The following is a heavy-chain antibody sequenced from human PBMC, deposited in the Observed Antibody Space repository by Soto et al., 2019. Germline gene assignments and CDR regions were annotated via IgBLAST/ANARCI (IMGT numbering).Heavy chain of an antibody. CDR2: FRPIFGTA. Sequence: QVQLVQSGGEVKKPGSSVQVSYKASGDSFSSYSFSWVRQAPGQGLEWMGGFRPIFGTANYAQRFLVRLTITADEFTSTVYMELSSLTSEDTAVYYCARGVTRGSFPPFDYWGQGTLVTVSS. D-gene: IGHD1-26*01. CDR1: GDSFSSYS. J-gene: IGHJ4*02. CDR3: ARGVTRGSFPPFDY. V-gene: IGHV1-69*12.